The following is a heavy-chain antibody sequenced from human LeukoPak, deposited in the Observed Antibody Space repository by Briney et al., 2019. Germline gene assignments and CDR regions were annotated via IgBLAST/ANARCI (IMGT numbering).Heavy chain of an antibody. Sequence: GRSLRLSCAASGFTFSSYGMHWVRQAPGKGLEWVAVISYDGSNKYYADSVNGRFTISRDNSKNTLCLQMNTLRAEDTAVYYCAKEQGSGHYPGPFDYWGQGTLVTVSS. CDR1: GFTFSSYG. J-gene: IGHJ4*02. CDR3: AKEQGSGHYPGPFDY. D-gene: IGHD3-10*01. CDR2: ISYDGSNK. V-gene: IGHV3-30*18.